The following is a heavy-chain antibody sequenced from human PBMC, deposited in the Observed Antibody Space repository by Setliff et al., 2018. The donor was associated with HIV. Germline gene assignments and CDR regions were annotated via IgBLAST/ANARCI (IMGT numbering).Heavy chain of an antibody. CDR1: GYTFTSCG. CDR3: ARVPYRSAWFSGGHDAFDV. J-gene: IGHJ3*01. D-gene: IGHD6-19*01. Sequence: ASVKVSCKASGYTFTSCGISWVRQAPGQGLEWMGWISGYNGNTKYVQKYQGRVTMTTDTSTSKVYMELRTLRSDDTAVYYCARVPYRSAWFSGGHDAFDVWGQGTMVTVS. V-gene: IGHV1-18*01. CDR2: ISGYNGNT.